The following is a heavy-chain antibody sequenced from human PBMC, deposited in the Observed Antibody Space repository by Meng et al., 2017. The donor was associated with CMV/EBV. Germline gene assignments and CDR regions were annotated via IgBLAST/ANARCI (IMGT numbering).Heavy chain of an antibody. CDR3: AGLIGYCSSTSCRDP. Sequence: GESLKISCAASGFTFDDYGMSWVRQAPGKGLEWVSYISSSGSTIYYADSVKGRFTISRDNAKNSLYLQMNSLRAEDTAVYYCAGLIGYCSSTSCRDPWGQGTLVTVSS. D-gene: IGHD2-2*01. J-gene: IGHJ5*02. CDR1: GFTFDDYG. V-gene: IGHV3-48*03. CDR2: ISSSGSTI.